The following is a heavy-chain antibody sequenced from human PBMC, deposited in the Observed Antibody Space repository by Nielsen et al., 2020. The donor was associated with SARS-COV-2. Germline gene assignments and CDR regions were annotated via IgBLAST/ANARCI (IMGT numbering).Heavy chain of an antibody. Sequence: SLKISCAASGFTFDDYAMHWVRQAPGKGLEWVSGISWNSGSIGYADSVKGRFTISRDNAKNSLYLQMNSLRAEDTALYYCAKDIQQYYYYGMDVWAKGPRSPSP. V-gene: IGHV3-9*01. CDR3: AKDIQQYYYYGMDV. CDR1: GFTFDDYA. CDR2: ISWNSGSI. J-gene: IGHJ6*02.